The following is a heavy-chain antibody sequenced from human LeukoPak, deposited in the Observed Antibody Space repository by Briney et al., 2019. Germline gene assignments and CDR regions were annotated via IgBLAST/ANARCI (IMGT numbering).Heavy chain of an antibody. D-gene: IGHD3-16*01. V-gene: IGHV3-7*01. CDR2: IKQDGSEK. Sequence: PGGSLRLSCAASGFTFSSYWMSWVRQAPGKGLERVANIKQDGSEKYYVDSVKGRFTISRDNAKNSLYLQMNSLTAEDSAVYYCASRRGSNLPIDYWGKGTLVTVSS. J-gene: IGHJ4*02. CDR1: GFTFSSYW. CDR3: ASRRGSNLPIDY.